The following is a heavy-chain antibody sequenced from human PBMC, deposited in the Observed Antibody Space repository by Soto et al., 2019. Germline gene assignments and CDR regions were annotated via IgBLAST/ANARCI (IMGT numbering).Heavy chain of an antibody. J-gene: IGHJ4*02. V-gene: IGHV1-18*04. CDR1: GYSYTSYT. Sequence: GASVKVSCKASGYSYTSYTIIWVRQAPGQGLEWMGWISAYNGNTNYAQKLQGRVTMTTDTSTSTAYMELRSLRSDDTAVYYCARDLPTVYFYDSSGYYADFDYWGQGTLVTVSS. D-gene: IGHD3-22*01. CDR3: ARDLPTVYFYDSSGYYADFDY. CDR2: ISAYNGNT.